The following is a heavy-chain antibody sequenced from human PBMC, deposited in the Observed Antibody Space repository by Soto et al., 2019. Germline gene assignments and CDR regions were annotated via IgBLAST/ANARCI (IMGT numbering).Heavy chain of an antibody. Sequence: GGSLRLSCAASGFTFSSYAMSWVRQAPGKGLEWVSAISGSGGSTYYADSVKGRFTISRDNSKNTLYLQMNSLRAEDTAVYYSAKGPTPPGDAGAFDIWGQGTMVTVAS. CDR3: AKGPTPPGDAGAFDI. CDR2: ISGSGGST. CDR1: GFTFSSYA. D-gene: IGHD7-27*01. J-gene: IGHJ3*02. V-gene: IGHV3-23*01.